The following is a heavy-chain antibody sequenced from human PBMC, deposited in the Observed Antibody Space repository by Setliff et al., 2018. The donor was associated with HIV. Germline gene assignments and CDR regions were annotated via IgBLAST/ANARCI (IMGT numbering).Heavy chain of an antibody. D-gene: IGHD2-2*01. CDR1: GYTFTSYG. V-gene: IGHV1-18*01. Sequence: ASVKVSCKASGYTFTSYGISWVRQAPGQGLEWMGWISAYNGNTNYAQKLQGRVTRTTDTSTSTAYMELRSLRSDDTAVYYCARGPPIVVVPAALLTFDYWGQGTLVTVSS. J-gene: IGHJ4*02. CDR2: ISAYNGNT. CDR3: ARGPPIVVVPAALLTFDY.